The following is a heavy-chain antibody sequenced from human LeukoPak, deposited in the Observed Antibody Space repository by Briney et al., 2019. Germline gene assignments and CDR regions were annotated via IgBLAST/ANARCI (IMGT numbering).Heavy chain of an antibody. J-gene: IGHJ4*02. Sequence: GGSLRLSCGVSGFTFGYFWMHWVRQAPGKGLVWVSRISSYGNITSHADSVKGRFTVSRDNAKNTLYLQMSSLRVEDTAVYYCVRSVNGSFDYWGQGTQVTVSS. V-gene: IGHV3-74*01. CDR3: VRSVNGSFDY. CDR2: ISSYGNIT. D-gene: IGHD5/OR15-5a*01. CDR1: GFTFGYFW.